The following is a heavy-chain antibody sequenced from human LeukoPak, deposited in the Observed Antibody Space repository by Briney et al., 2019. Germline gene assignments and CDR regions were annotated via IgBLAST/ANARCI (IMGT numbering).Heavy chain of an antibody. V-gene: IGHV3-23*01. CDR1: GFTFSSYA. J-gene: IGHJ5*02. Sequence: GGSLRLSCAASGFTFSSYAMSWVRQAPGKGLEWVSAISGSGGSTYYADSEKGRFTIARDNSKNTLYLQMNSLRAEDTAVYYCAKSSVDTALPHWFDPWGQGTLVTVSS. CDR3: AKSSVDTALPHWFDP. D-gene: IGHD5-18*01. CDR2: ISGSGGST.